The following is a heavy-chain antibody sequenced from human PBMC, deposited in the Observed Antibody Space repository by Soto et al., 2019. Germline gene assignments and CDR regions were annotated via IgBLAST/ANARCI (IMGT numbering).Heavy chain of an antibody. J-gene: IGHJ6*02. Sequence: GASVKVSCKASGYTFTGYYMHWVRQAPGQGLEWMGWINPNSGGTNYAQKFQGRVTMTRDTSISTAYMELSRLRSDDTAVYYCARTGRYDILTGYYYYGMDVWGQGTTVTVS. CDR3: ARTGRYDILTGYYYYGMDV. V-gene: IGHV1-2*02. D-gene: IGHD3-9*01. CDR2: INPNSGGT. CDR1: GYTFTGYY.